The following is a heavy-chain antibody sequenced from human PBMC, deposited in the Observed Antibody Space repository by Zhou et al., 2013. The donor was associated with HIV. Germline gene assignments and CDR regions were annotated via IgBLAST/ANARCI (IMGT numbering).Heavy chain of an antibody. CDR3: ARGSRIAAFFDY. J-gene: IGHJ4*02. V-gene: IGHV1-69*05. CDR1: GGTLRRDA. D-gene: IGHD6-13*01. CDR2: IIPIFNTP. Sequence: QVQLVQSGAEVKKPGSSVKVSCKASGGTLRRDAFRWLRQAPGQGLEWMGGIIPIFNTPNYAQKFQGRVTITTDESTGTVYMELSRLRSEDTAVYFCARGSRIAAFFDYWGQGTLVTVSS.